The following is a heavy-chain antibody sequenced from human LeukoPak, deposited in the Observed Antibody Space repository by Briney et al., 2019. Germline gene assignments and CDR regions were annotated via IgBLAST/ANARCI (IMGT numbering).Heavy chain of an antibody. CDR2: IRGGGAP. D-gene: IGHD6-19*01. CDR1: GFTFSSHT. J-gene: IGHJ5*02. CDR3: ARCTIGDGSGWCTWFAP. V-gene: IGHV3-23*01. Sequence: GGSLRLSCAASGFTFSSHTMNWVRQAPGKGLQWVSSIRGGGAPVYADSVKGRFTISRDDFKSSVFLQTDSLRPEDTAVYYCARCTIGDGSGWCTWFAPWGQGTLVTVSS.